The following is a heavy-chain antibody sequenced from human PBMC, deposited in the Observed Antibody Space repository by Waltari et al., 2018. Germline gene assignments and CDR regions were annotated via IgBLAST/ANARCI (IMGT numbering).Heavy chain of an antibody. V-gene: IGHV4-38-2*01. Sequence: QVQLQESGPGLVKPSETLSLTCAGSGYSISSGYYRGGMRQPPGKGLAWIWSIYHSGRTYFNPSLMSRVTISVDTSKNQFPLKLSSVTAANTAVYYCARRYSSNWGSYYFDYWGQGTLVTVSS. CDR1: GYSISSGYY. J-gene: IGHJ4*02. CDR2: IYHSGRT. D-gene: IGHD6-13*01. CDR3: ARRYSSNWGSYYFDY.